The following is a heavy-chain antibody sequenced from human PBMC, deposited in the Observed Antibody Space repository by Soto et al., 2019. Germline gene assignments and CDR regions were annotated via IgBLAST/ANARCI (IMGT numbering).Heavy chain of an antibody. CDR2: ITNNGRST. D-gene: IGHD1-1*01. J-gene: IGHJ4*02. Sequence: EVQLVESGGGLVQPGGSLRLPCAASGFTFSSYAMHWVRQAPGKGLEYVSAITNNGRSTYYADSVKGRFTISRDNFKNTLYLQMGSLRPDDMAVYYCASAHNDGYYDYWGQGTLVTVSS. CDR1: GFTFSSYA. V-gene: IGHV3-64*07. CDR3: ASAHNDGYYDY.